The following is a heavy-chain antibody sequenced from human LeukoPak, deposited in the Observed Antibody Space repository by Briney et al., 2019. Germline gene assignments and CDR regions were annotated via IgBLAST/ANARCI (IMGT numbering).Heavy chain of an antibody. CDR2: ISSSSYI. CDR1: GFTFSSYS. J-gene: IGHJ4*02. CDR3: ARVNKVGSSWYYFDY. V-gene: IGHV3-21*01. D-gene: IGHD6-13*01. Sequence: GGSLRLSCAASGFTFSSYSVNWVRQAPGKGLERVSSISSSSYIYYADSVKGRFTISRDNAKNSLYLQMNSLRAEDTAVYYCARVNKVGSSWYYFDYWGQGTLVTVSS.